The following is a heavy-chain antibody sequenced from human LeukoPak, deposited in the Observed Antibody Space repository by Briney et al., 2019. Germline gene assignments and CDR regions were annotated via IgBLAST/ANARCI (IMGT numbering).Heavy chain of an antibody. CDR1: GFTFSTYW. D-gene: IGHD3-10*01. V-gene: IGHV3-7*01. Sequence: GGSLRLSCAASGFTFSTYWMTWVRQAPGKGLEWVANIKQDGGETYYVDSVKGRFTISRDNAKNSLYLQMNSLRAEDAALYYCARLRGGAYWGQGTLVTVSS. CDR2: IKQDGGET. CDR3: ARLRGGAY. J-gene: IGHJ4*02.